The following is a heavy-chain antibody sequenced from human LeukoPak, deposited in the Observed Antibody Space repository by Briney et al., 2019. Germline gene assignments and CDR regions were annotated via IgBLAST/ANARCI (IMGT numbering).Heavy chain of an antibody. J-gene: IGHJ4*02. CDR2: ISGSGGST. D-gene: IGHD3-3*01. Sequence: PGGSLRLSCAASGFTFSSYAMSWVRQAPGKGLEWVSAISGSGGSTYYADSVKGRFTISRDNAKNSLYLQMNSLRAEDTAVYYCARGLSTIFGVDQPYGYWGQGTLVTVSS. V-gene: IGHV3-23*01. CDR1: GFTFSSYA. CDR3: ARGLSTIFGVDQPYGY.